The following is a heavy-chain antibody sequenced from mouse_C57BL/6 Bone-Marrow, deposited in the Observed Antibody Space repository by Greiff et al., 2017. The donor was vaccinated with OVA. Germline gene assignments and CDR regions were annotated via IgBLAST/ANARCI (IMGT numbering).Heavy chain of an antibody. J-gene: IGHJ3*01. CDR1: GYTFTSYW. CDR2: IHPSSGYT. Sequence: VQLQQSGADLAQPGASVKLSCKASGYTFTSYWLHWVKQRPGQGLEWLGYIHPSSGYTKYNQKFKDTATLTVDKSSSTAYMQLSSLTSEDSAVYYCANRIQWFAYWGQGTLVTVSA. V-gene: IGHV1-7*01. CDR3: ANRIQWFAY.